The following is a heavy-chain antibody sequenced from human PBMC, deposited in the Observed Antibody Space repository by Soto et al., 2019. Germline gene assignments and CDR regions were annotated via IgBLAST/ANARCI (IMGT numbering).Heavy chain of an antibody. V-gene: IGHV3-74*03. J-gene: IGHJ4*02. CDR1: GFTFSSYW. CDR3: AKDLSWGQCDY. D-gene: IGHD3-16*01. CDR2: IKTDGTVT. Sequence: GGSLRLSCAASGFTFSSYWMHWVRQDAGKGLLWVSSIKTDGTVTQYADSVKGRFTVSRDNAKNTLYLQMNSLRAEDTAVYYCAKDLSWGQCDYWGQGA.